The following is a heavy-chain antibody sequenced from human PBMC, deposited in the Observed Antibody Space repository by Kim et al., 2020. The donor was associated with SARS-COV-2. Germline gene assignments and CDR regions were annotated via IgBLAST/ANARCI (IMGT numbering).Heavy chain of an antibody. V-gene: IGHV4-59*01. J-gene: IGHJ4*02. CDR3: ARGRTAADY. CDR1: GGSISSYY. CDR2: IYYSGST. D-gene: IGHD5-18*01. Sequence: SETLSLTCTVSGGSISSYYWSWIRQPPGKGLEWIGYIYYSGSTNYNPSLKSRVTISVDTSKNQFSLKLSSVTAADTAVYYCARGRTAADYWGQGTLVTVSS.